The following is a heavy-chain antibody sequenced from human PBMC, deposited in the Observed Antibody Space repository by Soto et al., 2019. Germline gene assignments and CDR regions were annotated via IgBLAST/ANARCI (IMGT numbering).Heavy chain of an antibody. Sequence: EVQLVESGGGLVQPGRSLRLSCAASGFIFDDYAMHWVRQAPGKGLEWVSSISWNSGTIVYADSVKGRFTISRDNAKNSLYLQMNSLRTVATAFYYCTKGRSTSCFAPVDYWGQGTLVTVSS. V-gene: IGHV3-9*01. CDR3: TKGRSTSCFAPVDY. CDR1: GFIFDDYA. D-gene: IGHD2-2*01. CDR2: ISWNSGTI. J-gene: IGHJ4*02.